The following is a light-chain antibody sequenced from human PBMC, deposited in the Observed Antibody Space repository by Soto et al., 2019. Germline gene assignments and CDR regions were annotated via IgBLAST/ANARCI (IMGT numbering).Light chain of an antibody. V-gene: IGLV2-18*02. CDR3: QSYDMSLNNYV. Sequence: QSALTQPPSVSGSPGQSVTISCTGTKEVASYNRVSWYQHLPGTAPKLLIYGGNNRPSGVPDRFSGSRSGTSASLDITGLQAEDEAAYFCQSYDMSLNNYVFGTGTKVTVL. CDR1: KEVASYNR. CDR2: GGN. J-gene: IGLJ1*01.